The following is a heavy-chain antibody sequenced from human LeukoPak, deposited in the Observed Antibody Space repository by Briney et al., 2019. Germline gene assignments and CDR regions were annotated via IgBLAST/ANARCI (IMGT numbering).Heavy chain of an antibody. J-gene: IGHJ4*02. CDR3: AREYCSGGSCYLAH. CDR1: GFTVSSNY. CDR2: ISSSSSTI. Sequence: GGSLRLSCAASGFTVSSNYMSWVRQAPGKGLEWVSYISSSSSTIYYADSVKGRFTISRDNAKNSLYLQMNSLRAEDTAVYYCAREYCSGGSCYLAHWGQGTLVTVSS. D-gene: IGHD2-15*01. V-gene: IGHV3-48*04.